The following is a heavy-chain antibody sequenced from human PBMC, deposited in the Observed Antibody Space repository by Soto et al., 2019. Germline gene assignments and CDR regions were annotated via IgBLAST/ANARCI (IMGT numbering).Heavy chain of an antibody. D-gene: IGHD6-13*01. CDR3: ARTSAAGKNYYAMDV. V-gene: IGHV5-51*01. CDR2: IYPGDSDT. J-gene: IGHJ6*02. Sequence: PGESLKISCKGSGYSFTSYWIGWVRQMPGKGLEWMGIIYPGDSDTRYSPSFQGQVTILADKSISTAYLQWSSLKASDTTMYYCARTSAAGKNYYAMDVWGQGTKVTVSS. CDR1: GYSFTSYW.